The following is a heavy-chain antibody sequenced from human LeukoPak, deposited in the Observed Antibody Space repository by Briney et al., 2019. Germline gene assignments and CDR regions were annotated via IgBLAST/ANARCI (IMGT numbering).Heavy chain of an antibody. CDR3: ARETMVRGYSMDV. D-gene: IGHD3-10*01. CDR1: GGSISSGGYY. Sequence: SETLSLTCTVSGGSISSGGYYWSWIRQHPGKGLEWIGYIYYSGSTYYNPSLKSRVTISVDTSKNQFSLKLSSVTAADTAVYYCARETMVRGYSMDVWGQGTTVTVSS. J-gene: IGHJ6*02. V-gene: IGHV4-31*03. CDR2: IYYSGST.